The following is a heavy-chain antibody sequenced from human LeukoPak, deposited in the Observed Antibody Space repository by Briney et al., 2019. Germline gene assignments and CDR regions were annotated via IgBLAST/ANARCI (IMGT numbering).Heavy chain of an antibody. V-gene: IGHV3-48*01. CDR1: GLSFSSYN. CDR3: AAASAVSISWRS. Sequence: PGGSLRLSCTASGLSFSSYNMNWVRQAPGKGPEWVAYITANNTTKYYADSAKGRFTISRDNAKKSLFLQMNSLRAEDKAVYYCAAASAVSISWRSWGQGTVVPVSS. J-gene: IGHJ5*02. D-gene: IGHD6-13*01. CDR2: ITANNTTK.